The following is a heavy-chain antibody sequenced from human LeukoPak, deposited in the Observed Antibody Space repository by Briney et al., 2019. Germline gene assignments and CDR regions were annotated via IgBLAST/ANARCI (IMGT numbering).Heavy chain of an antibody. Sequence: GASVKVSCKASGYTFTSYDINWVRQATGQGLEWMGWMNPNSGNTGYAQKFQGRVTVTRNTSISTAYMELSSLRSEDTAVYYCARSGPPYPEIVVVPAAMYYWGQGTLVTVSS. V-gene: IGHV1-8*01. CDR1: GYTFTSYD. D-gene: IGHD2-2*01. CDR3: ARSGPPYPEIVVVPAAMYY. CDR2: MNPNSGNT. J-gene: IGHJ4*02.